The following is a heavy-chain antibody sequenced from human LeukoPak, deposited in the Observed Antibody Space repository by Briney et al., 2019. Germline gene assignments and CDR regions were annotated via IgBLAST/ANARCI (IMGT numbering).Heavy chain of an antibody. Sequence: ASVKVSCKASGVTFSSYSFTWVRQAPGQGLEWMGRIIPLLDIVNYAQKFQGRVTIMADKSTSTAYMELRSLRSEDTAVYYCARDIGVDYVADYYYGMDVWGQGTTVTVSS. D-gene: IGHD4-17*01. CDR1: GVTFSSYS. CDR3: ARDIGVDYVADYYYGMDV. V-gene: IGHV1-69*04. CDR2: IIPLLDIV. J-gene: IGHJ6*02.